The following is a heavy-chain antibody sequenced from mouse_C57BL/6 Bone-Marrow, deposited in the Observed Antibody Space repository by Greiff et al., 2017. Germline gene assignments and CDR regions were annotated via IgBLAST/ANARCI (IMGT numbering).Heavy chain of an antibody. CDR1: GYTFTSYW. CDR2: IDPNSGGT. V-gene: IGHV1-72*01. D-gene: IGHD1-3*01. Sequence: VKLQQPGAELVKPGASVKLSCKASGYTFTSYWMHWVKQRPGRGLEWIGRIDPNSGGTKYNEKFKSKATLTVDKPSSTAYMQLSSLTSEDSAVYYCARSRSKGGHYWYFDVWGTGTTVTVSS. J-gene: IGHJ1*03. CDR3: ARSRSKGGHYWYFDV.